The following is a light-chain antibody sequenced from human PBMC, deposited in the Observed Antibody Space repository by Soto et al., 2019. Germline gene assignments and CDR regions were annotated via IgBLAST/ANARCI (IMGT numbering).Light chain of an antibody. CDR1: SSNIGRGYD. Sequence: QPVLTQPPSVSGAPGQRVTISCTGSSSNIGRGYDVHWYQQVPGSAPRLLLSGDNTRPSGVPDRFSGSRSGTSASLAITGLQAEDEADYYCQTFDSSPTISWVFGGGTKLTVL. CDR2: GDN. V-gene: IGLV1-40*01. J-gene: IGLJ3*02. CDR3: QTFDSSPTISWV.